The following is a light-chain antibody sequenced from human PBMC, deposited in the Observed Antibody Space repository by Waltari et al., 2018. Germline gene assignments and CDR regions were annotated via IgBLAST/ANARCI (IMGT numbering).Light chain of an antibody. V-gene: IGKV1-33*01. CDR2: DAS. J-gene: IGKJ5*01. Sequence: DIQMTQSPSSLSASVGDRVTITCQASQDIRNFLNWYQQKPGKAPKLLIYDASNLETGVPSRFSGSGSGTDFTFPISSLQPEDIATYYCQQYDRLPTFGQGTRLEIK. CDR1: QDIRNF. CDR3: QQYDRLPT.